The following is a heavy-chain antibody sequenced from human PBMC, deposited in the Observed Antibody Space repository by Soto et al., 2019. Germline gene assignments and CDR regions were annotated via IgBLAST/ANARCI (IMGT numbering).Heavy chain of an antibody. V-gene: IGHV3-30-3*01. Sequence: PGGSLRLSCAASGFIFSSYAMHWVRQAPGKGLEWVAVISYDGSNKYYADSVKGRFTISRDNPKNTLYLQMNSLRAEDTAVYYCARAGGKTVTGYYYYGRDVGGQGTTVTVSS. CDR1: GFIFSSYA. CDR2: ISYDGSNK. J-gene: IGHJ6*02. CDR3: ARAGGKTVTGYYYYGRDV. D-gene: IGHD4-17*01.